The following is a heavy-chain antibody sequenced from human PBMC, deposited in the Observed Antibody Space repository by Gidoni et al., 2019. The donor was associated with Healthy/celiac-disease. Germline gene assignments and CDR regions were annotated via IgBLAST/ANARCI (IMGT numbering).Heavy chain of an antibody. CDR1: GFTFSSYG. V-gene: IGHV3-33*01. J-gene: IGHJ4*02. CDR3: ARDHRWSYGDFDY. CDR2: IWYDGSNK. D-gene: IGHD4-17*01. Sequence: QVQLVESGGGVVQPGRSLRLSCAASGFTFSSYGMHWVRQAPGKGLEWVAVIWYDGSNKYYADSVKGRFTISRDNSKNTLYLQMNSLRAEDTAVYYCARDHRWSYGDFDYWGQGTLVTVSS.